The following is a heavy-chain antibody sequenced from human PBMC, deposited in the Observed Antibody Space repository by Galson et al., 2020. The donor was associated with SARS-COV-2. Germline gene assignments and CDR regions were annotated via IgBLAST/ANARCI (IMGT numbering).Heavy chain of an antibody. V-gene: IGHV4-34*01. Sequence: SQASETLSLTCAVYGGSFSGYYWTWVRQTPGKGLEWIGEINHSGTTSYNPSLKGRVSISVDTSKNQFSLKVSSVTAADRGVYYCARGARDIKKMGLVFSGVACSVDFWGEGTLVTVSS. CDR3: ARGARDIKKMGLVFSGVACSVDF. J-gene: IGHJ4*02. CDR2: INHSGTT. CDR1: GGSFSGYY. D-gene: IGHD6-19*01.